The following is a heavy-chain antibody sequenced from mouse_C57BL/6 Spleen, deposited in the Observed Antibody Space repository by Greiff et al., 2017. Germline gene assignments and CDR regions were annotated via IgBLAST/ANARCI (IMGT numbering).Heavy chain of an antibody. CDR1: GYTFTSYW. J-gene: IGHJ2*01. D-gene: IGHD2-5*01. CDR3: AREGHSNYNFDY. V-gene: IGHV1-52*01. CDR2: IDPSDSET. Sequence: QVQLQQPGAELVRPGSSVKLSCKASGYTFTSYWMHWVKQRPIQGLEWIGNIDPSDSETHYNQKFKDKATLTVDKSSSTAYMQLSSLTSEDSAVYYCAREGHSNYNFDYWGQGTTLTVSS.